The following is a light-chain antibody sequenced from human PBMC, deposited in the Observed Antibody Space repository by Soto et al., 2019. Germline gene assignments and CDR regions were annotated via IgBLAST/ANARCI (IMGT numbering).Light chain of an antibody. J-gene: IGKJ3*01. CDR1: QTVSSNS. CDR2: GAS. V-gene: IGKV3-20*01. CDR3: HQYGSSPFT. Sequence: DIVLTQSPGTLSLSPGERATLSCRASQTVSSNSLAWYQQKRGQAPRLLIYGASSRAAAIPDRFRGSGSGTDFTLIISSLAPEDFAVYYCHQYGSSPFTFGPGTAVDIK.